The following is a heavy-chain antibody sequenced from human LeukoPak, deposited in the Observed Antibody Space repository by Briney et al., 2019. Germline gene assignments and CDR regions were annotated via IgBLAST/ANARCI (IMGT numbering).Heavy chain of an antibody. Sequence: PSETLSLTCTVSGDSISTSNSYWGWIRQPPGKGLEWIGSIYYSGNTYYNASLKSRVTISVDTSKNQFSLKLISVTAADTAVYFCARSGGLWLLTYYFDYWGQGTLVTVSS. CDR1: GDSISTSNSY. CDR2: IYYSGNT. CDR3: ARSGGLWLLTYYFDY. J-gene: IGHJ4*02. V-gene: IGHV4-39*07. D-gene: IGHD3-22*01.